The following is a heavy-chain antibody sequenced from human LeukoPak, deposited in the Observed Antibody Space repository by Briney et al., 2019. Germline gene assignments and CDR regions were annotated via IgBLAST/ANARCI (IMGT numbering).Heavy chain of an antibody. Sequence: SETLSLTCTVSGGSISCYYWSWIRQPPGKGLEWIGYIYYSGSTNYNPSLKSRVTISVDTSKNQFSLKLSSVTAADTAVYYCASGEMDCGGDCPYAFDIWGQGTMVTVSS. CDR2: IYYSGST. J-gene: IGHJ3*02. V-gene: IGHV4-59*01. CDR1: GGSISCYY. CDR3: ASGEMDCGGDCPYAFDI. D-gene: IGHD2-21*02.